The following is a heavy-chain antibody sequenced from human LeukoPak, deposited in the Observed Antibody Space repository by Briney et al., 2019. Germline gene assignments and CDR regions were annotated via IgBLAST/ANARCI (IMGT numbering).Heavy chain of an antibody. CDR1: GFTFSSYA. D-gene: IGHD5-18*01. V-gene: IGHV3-23*01. J-gene: IGHJ4*02. CDR3: AKGHLRGYSYGGFDY. CDR2: ISGSGGST. Sequence: PGGSLRLSCAASGFTFSSYAMSWVRQAPGKGLEWVSAISGSGGSTYYADSVKGRFTISRDNSKNTLYLQMNSLRAEDTAVYYCAKGHLRGYSYGGFDYWGQGTLVTVSS.